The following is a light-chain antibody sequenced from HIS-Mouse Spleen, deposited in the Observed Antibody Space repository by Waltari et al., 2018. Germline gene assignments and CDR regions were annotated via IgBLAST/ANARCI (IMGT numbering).Light chain of an antibody. CDR2: DVS. Sequence: QSALTQPASVSGSPGPSITISCTGTSSAVGGYNYVSWYQQHPGKAPKLMIYDVSNRPSGVSNRFSGSKSGNTASLTISGLQAEDEADYYCSSYTSSSFNVVFGGGTKLTVL. V-gene: IGLV2-14*03. CDR3: SSYTSSSFNVV. CDR1: SSAVGGYNY. J-gene: IGLJ2*01.